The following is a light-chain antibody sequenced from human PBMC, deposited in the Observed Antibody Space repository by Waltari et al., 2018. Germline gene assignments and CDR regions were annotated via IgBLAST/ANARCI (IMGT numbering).Light chain of an antibody. J-gene: IGLJ1*01. V-gene: IGLV2-8*01. CDR2: EVS. CDR3: SSDAVSNNFYD. Sequence: QSALTQPPSASGSPGQSVTIICTGTGSGGSVSWYQQHPGKAPKLMIYEVSKRPSGVPDRFSGSKSGNTASLTVSGLQAEDEGDYYCSSDAVSNNFYDFGSGTKVTVL. CDR1: GSGGS.